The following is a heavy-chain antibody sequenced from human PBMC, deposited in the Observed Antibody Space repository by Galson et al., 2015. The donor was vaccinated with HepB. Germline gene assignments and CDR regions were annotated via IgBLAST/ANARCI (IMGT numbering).Heavy chain of an antibody. CDR1: GFTFTSYG. CDR2: IYHDVRP. J-gene: IGHJ3*02. CDR3: ATTTRTPSSLEAFDI. V-gene: IGHV4/OR15-8*01. Sequence: LRLSCAACGFTFTSYGMSWVRQAPGKGLEWIGEIYHDVRPNYNPSLKSRVTMSVDKSNNQFSLNLNSVTAADTALYFCATTTRTPSSLEAFDIWGQGTMVTVSS. D-gene: IGHD1-14*01.